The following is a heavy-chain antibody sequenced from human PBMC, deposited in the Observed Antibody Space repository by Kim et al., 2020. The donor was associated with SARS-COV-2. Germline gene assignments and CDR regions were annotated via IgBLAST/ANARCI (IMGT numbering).Heavy chain of an antibody. J-gene: IGHJ5*02. Sequence: THTPSLKRRVAMSVDTSKNQFSLKLSSVTAAYTAVYYCARAYSNNCFDPWGQGTLVTVSS. CDR3: ARAYSNNCFDP. V-gene: IGHV4-4*07. D-gene: IGHD4-4*01.